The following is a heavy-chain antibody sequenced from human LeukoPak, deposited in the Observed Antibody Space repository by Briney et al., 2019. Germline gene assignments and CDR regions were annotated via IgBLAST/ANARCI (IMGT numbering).Heavy chain of an antibody. CDR2: IFDTGST. V-gene: IGHV4-39*01. D-gene: IGHD2-15*01. CDR1: GGSISTIPLY. Sequence: SETLSLTCTVSGGSISTIPLYWGWIRQPPGKGLEWIGSIFDTGSTYDNPSLKSRVTISVDTSRNQFSLKLSSVTAADTAVYYCARLVSSSDAFDIWGQGTMVTVSS. CDR3: ARLVSSSDAFDI. J-gene: IGHJ3*02.